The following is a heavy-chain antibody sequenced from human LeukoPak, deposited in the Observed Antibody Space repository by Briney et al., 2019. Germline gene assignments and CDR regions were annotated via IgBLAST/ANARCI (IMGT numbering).Heavy chain of an antibody. J-gene: IGHJ4*02. CDR1: GFSFSTYS. V-gene: IGHV3-48*04. Sequence: PGGSLRLSCTASGFSFSTYSMNWVRQAPGKGLEWVSYIVGSSSNIYYADSVKGRFTISRDNAKNSLYLQMDSLRAEDTAVYYCATDSPGTAASDYWGQGTLVTVSS. CDR2: IVGSSSNI. D-gene: IGHD1-14*01. CDR3: ATDSPGTAASDY.